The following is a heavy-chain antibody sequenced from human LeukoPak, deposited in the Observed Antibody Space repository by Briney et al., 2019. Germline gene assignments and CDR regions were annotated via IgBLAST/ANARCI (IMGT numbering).Heavy chain of an antibody. CDR2: INPSGGST. Sequence: EASVKVSCKASGYTFTSYYMHWVRQAPGQGLEWMGIINPSGGSTSYAQKFQGRVTMTRDTSTSTVYMELSSLRSENTAVYYCASQRETIFGVVDLDYWGQGTLVTVSS. CDR1: GYTFTSYY. J-gene: IGHJ4*02. V-gene: IGHV1-46*01. CDR3: ASQRETIFGVVDLDY. D-gene: IGHD3-3*01.